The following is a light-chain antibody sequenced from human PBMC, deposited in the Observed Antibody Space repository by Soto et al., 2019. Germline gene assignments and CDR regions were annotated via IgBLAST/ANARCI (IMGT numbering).Light chain of an antibody. CDR1: QSISSN. CDR3: QQYADSPIT. Sequence: EIVMTQSPATLSVSPGERATLSCRASQSISSNLAWYQQKPGQAPRLLMFRTSSRATGFPARFSGSGSGTDFTLAISRVEPEDFAVYFCQQYADSPITFGQGTRLEIK. J-gene: IGKJ5*01. CDR2: RTS. V-gene: IGKV3-15*01.